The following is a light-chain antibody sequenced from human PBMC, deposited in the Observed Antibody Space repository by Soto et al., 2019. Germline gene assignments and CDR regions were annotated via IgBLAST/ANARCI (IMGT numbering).Light chain of an antibody. V-gene: IGLV1-40*01. CDR3: QSYDLSLTESYV. J-gene: IGLJ1*01. CDR2: GNI. CDR1: TSNVGSGYD. Sequence: QSGLTQPPSVSGAPGQRVTIPCSGTTSNVGSGYDVHWFQQVPGGSPKLLIYGNIHRPSGVPDRFSGSKSDTLASLVITGLQAEDEAVYYCQSYDLSLTESYVFGSGTKLTVL.